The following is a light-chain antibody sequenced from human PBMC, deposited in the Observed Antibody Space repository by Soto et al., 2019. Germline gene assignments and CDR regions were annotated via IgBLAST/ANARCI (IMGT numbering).Light chain of an antibody. CDR2: GAS. CDR3: QQYGSSPWT. CDR1: QSVSRSY. V-gene: IGKV3-20*01. Sequence: EIVLTQSPGTLYLSPGERATLSCRASQSVSRSYLAWYQQKPGQAPRLLIYGASSRATGIPDRFGGSGSGTDFTLTITRLEPEDFAVYYCQQYGSSPWTFGQGTNVEIK. J-gene: IGKJ1*01.